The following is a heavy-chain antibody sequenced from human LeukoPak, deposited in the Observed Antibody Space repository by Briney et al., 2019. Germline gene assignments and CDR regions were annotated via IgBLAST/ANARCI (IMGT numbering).Heavy chain of an antibody. Sequence: GGSLRLSCAAPGFTFSSYAMSWVRQAPGKGLEWVSAISGSGGSTYYADSVKGRFTISRDNSKNTLFLEMNSLRVEDTAMYYCVEERWLQFDHWGQGTLVTVSS. CDR2: ISGSGGST. CDR3: VEERWLQFDH. V-gene: IGHV3-23*01. J-gene: IGHJ4*02. D-gene: IGHD5-24*01. CDR1: GFTFSSYA.